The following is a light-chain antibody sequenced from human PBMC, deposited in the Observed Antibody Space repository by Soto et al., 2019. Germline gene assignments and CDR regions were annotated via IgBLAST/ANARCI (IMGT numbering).Light chain of an antibody. V-gene: IGKV1-6*01. Sequence: AIQMTQSPSSLSASLGDRVTITCRASQGIRGDLGWYQQKPGKAPKLLISATSTLQSRVPSRFSGRGSGTNFTLTISSLQPEDFATYYCIQDFISPLTVGQGTKVDIK. J-gene: IGKJ1*01. CDR2: ATS. CDR1: QGIRGD. CDR3: IQDFISPLT.